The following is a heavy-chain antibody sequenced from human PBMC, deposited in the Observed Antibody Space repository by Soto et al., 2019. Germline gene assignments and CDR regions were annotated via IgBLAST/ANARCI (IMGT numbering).Heavy chain of an antibody. D-gene: IGHD2-15*01. J-gene: IGHJ3*02. CDR2: IYSGGST. CDR1: GFTVSSNY. V-gene: IGHV3-53*01. Sequence: GGSLRLSCAASGFTVSSNYMSWVRQAPGKGLEWVSVIYSGGSTYYEDSVKGRFTISRDNSKNTLYLQMNSLRAEDTAVYYCARDLRDCSGGSCFDAFDIWGKGTRLTVSS. CDR3: ARDLRDCSGGSCFDAFDI.